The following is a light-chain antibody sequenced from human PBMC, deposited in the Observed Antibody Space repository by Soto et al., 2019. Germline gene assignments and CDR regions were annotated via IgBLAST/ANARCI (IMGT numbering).Light chain of an antibody. Sequence: EIVLTQSPGTLSLTRGDRATLSCRASQSVSTSFLAWYQQTPGQAPRLLIYVTSSRHTGIPDRFSGSGSGKDFTLTISSMEPEDFSVYYCRRFDSSLTFGQGTTVEIK. V-gene: IGKV3-20*01. CDR3: RRFDSSLT. J-gene: IGKJ1*01. CDR1: QSVSTSF. CDR2: VTS.